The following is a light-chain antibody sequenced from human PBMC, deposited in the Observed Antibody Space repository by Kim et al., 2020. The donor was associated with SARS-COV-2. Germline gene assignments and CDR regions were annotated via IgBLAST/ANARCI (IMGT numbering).Light chain of an antibody. CDR3: LSYTGSFTYV. CDR2: DVT. V-gene: IGLV2-14*03. CDR1: SSDVGGYNY. J-gene: IGLJ1*01. Sequence: QSIPISCTGTSSDVGGYNYVSWSQQHPGKAPKLMIYDVTNRPSGVSNRFSGSKYGNTASLTITGLQAEDEADYYCLSYTGSFTYVFGTTTKVTVL.